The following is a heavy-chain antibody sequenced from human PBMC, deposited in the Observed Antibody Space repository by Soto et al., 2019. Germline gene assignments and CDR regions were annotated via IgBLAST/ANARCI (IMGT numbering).Heavy chain of an antibody. CDR3: AHVDTAMVPFGY. V-gene: IGHV2-5*02. J-gene: IGHJ4*02. CDR1: GFSLSTSGVG. Sequence: QITLKESGPTLVKPTQTLTLTCTFSGFSLSTSGVGVGWIRQPPGKALEWLALIYWDDDKRYSPSLKSRLTITTDTSNNQVVLTMTNMDPVDTATYYCAHVDTAMVPFGYWGQGTLVTVSS. D-gene: IGHD5-18*01. CDR2: IYWDDDK.